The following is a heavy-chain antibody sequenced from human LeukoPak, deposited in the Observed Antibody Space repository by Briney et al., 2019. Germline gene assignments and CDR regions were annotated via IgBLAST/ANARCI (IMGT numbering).Heavy chain of an antibody. V-gene: IGHV3-11*04. Sequence: GGSLKLSCAGSGFTLRDFYMSWIRPGPREGLEGGLYICSSCSTIYYADSVKGRFTISRDNAKNSLYLQMNSLRAEDTAVYYCAREAGGSSWSNFYYYYGMDVWGQGTTVTVSS. J-gene: IGHJ6*02. CDR1: GFTLRDFY. D-gene: IGHD6-13*01. CDR2: ICSSCSTI. CDR3: AREAGGSSWSNFYYYYGMDV.